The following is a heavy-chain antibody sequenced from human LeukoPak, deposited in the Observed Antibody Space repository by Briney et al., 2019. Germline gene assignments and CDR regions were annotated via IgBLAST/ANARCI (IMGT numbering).Heavy chain of an antibody. Sequence: GGSLRLSCAASGFTFSSYSMNWVRQAPGKGLEWVSYISSSSSTIYYADSVKGRFTITRDNSNNTLYLQMNSLRAEDTAVYYCARDKWVTWGQGTLVTVSS. D-gene: IGHD5-18*01. V-gene: IGHV3-48*01. CDR3: ARDKWVT. CDR2: ISSSSSTI. CDR1: GFTFSSYS. J-gene: IGHJ4*02.